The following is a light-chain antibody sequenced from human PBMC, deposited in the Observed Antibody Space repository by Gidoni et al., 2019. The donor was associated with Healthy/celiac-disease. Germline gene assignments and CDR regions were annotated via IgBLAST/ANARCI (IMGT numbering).Light chain of an antibody. CDR2: GAS. CDR3: QQYGSSLRT. J-gene: IGKJ1*01. CDR1: QSVSSSY. Sequence: EIVLTQSPGTLSLSPGERANLSCRASQSVSSSYLAWYQQKPGQAPRLLIYGASSRATGIPDRFSGSGSGRDFTLTISRLEPEDFAVYYCQQYGSSLRTFGQGTKVEIK. V-gene: IGKV3-20*01.